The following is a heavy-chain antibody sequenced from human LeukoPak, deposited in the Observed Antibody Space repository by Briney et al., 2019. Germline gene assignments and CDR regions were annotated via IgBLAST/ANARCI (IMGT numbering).Heavy chain of an antibody. CDR2: TYSGGST. CDR3: ASNSYNSANWFDP. J-gene: IGHJ5*02. Sequence: QPRGSLRLSCAASGFTVSGHYMTWVRQAPGKGLEWVSVTYSGGSTSYADSVKGRFTISRDNSKNTLYLQMNSLRVEDTAVYYCASNSYNSANWFDPWGQGTLVTVSS. CDR1: GFTVSGHY. D-gene: IGHD5-24*01. V-gene: IGHV3-53*01.